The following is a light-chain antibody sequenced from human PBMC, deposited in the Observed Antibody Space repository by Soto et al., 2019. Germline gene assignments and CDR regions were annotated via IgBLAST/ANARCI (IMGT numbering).Light chain of an antibody. CDR2: EAS. CDR1: QSIHTW. CDR3: QQYSSYWS. Sequence: DIQMTQSPSTLSASVGDRVTITCRASQSIHTWLAWYQLKPGKAPKSLIYEASTLETGVPSRFSGSGSGTEFTLTISSLQPDDFATYYCQQYSSYWSFGQGTKVEIK. V-gene: IGKV1-5*03. J-gene: IGKJ1*01.